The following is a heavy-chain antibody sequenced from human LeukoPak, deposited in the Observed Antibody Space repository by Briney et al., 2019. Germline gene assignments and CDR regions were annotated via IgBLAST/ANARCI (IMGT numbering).Heavy chain of an antibody. D-gene: IGHD6-13*01. Sequence: ASETLSLTCTVSGGSISSYYWSWIRQPPGRGLEWIGYIYYSGSTNYNPSLKSRVTISVDPSKNQFSLKLSSVTAADTAVYYCARAPVDSSSWTAPFDYWGQGTLVTVSS. J-gene: IGHJ4*02. CDR1: GGSISSYY. V-gene: IGHV4-59*01. CDR3: ARAPVDSSSWTAPFDY. CDR2: IYYSGST.